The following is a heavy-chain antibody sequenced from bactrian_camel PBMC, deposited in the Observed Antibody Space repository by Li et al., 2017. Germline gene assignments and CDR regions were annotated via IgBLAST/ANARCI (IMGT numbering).Heavy chain of an antibody. J-gene: IGHJ4*01. CDR2: INSGGDTT. Sequence: VQLVESGGGLVQPGGSLRLSCAASGFTFSRYAMSWVRQAPGKGLEWVSAINSGGDTTHYADSVKGRFTISRDNAKNTLYLQLNSLKTEDTAVYYCATDIGSWFVPNYWGQGTQVTVS. V-gene: IGHV3S31*01. CDR3: ATDIGSWFVPNY. D-gene: IGHD6*01. CDR1: GFTFSRYA.